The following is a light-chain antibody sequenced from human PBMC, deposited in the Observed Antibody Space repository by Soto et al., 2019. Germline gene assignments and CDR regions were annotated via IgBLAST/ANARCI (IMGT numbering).Light chain of an antibody. J-gene: IGLJ1*01. Sequence: QSALTQPPSVSGSPGQSVTISCTGTSSDVGSYNRVSWYQQPPGTAPKLMIYEVSNRPSGVPDRFSGSKSGNTASLAISGLRAEDEADYYCSSYTSNNNYVFGTGTKLTVL. CDR2: EVS. CDR3: SSYTSNNNYV. CDR1: SSDVGSYNR. V-gene: IGLV2-18*02.